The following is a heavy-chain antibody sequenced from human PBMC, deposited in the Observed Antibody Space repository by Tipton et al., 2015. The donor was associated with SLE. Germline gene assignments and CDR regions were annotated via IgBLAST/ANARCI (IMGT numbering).Heavy chain of an antibody. D-gene: IGHD6-13*01. V-gene: IGHV3-30*18. CDR2: IPYDGRDK. Sequence: SLRLSCVASGFTFSLYGMHWVRQAPGKGLEWVAVIPYDGRDKYYVDSVKGRFTISRDNSKNTVYLQMNSLRVEDTAMYYCVKEGGCSSSWPTELQHWGQGTPVTVSS. CDR3: VKEGGCSSSWPTELQH. J-gene: IGHJ1*01. CDR1: GFTFSLYG.